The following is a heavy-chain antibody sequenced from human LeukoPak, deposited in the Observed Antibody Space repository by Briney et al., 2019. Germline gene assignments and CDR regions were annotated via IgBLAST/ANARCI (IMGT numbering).Heavy chain of an antibody. Sequence: SETLSLTCAVYGGSFSGYYWSWIRQPPGKGLEWIGEINHSGGTNYNPSLKSRVTISVDTSKNQFSLKLSSVTAADTAVYYCARGSDFWSRQFDYWGQGTLVTVSS. CDR3: ARGSDFWSRQFDY. CDR1: GGSFSGYY. CDR2: INHSGGT. D-gene: IGHD3-3*01. V-gene: IGHV4-34*01. J-gene: IGHJ4*02.